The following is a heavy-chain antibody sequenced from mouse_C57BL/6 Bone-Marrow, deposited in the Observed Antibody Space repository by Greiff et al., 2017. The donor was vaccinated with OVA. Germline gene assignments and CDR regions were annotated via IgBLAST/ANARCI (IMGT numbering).Heavy chain of an antibody. CDR3: ARRDGYDYTWFAY. V-gene: IGHV1-22*01. D-gene: IGHD2-4*01. CDR1: GYTFTDYN. CDR2: INPNNGGT. Sequence: EVQLQQSGPELVKPGASVKMSYKASGYTFTDYNMHWVKQSHGKSLEWIGYINPNNGGTSYNQKFKGKATLTVNKSSSTAYMELRSLTSEDSAVYYCARRDGYDYTWFAYWGQGTLVTVSA. J-gene: IGHJ3*01.